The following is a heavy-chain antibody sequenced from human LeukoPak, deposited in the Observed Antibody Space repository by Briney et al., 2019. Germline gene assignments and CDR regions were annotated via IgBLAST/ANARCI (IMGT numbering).Heavy chain of an antibody. V-gene: IGHV3-53*01. Sequence: QPGGSLRLSCAASGFTVSSNYMSWVRQAPGKGLEWVSVIYSGGSTYYADSVKGRFTISRDNSKNTLYLQMNSLRAEDTAVYYCAKALEVVALRNYYYYYGMDVWGQGTTVTVSS. CDR2: IYSGGST. J-gene: IGHJ6*02. CDR3: AKALEVVALRNYYYYYGMDV. D-gene: IGHD2-15*01. CDR1: GFTVSSNY.